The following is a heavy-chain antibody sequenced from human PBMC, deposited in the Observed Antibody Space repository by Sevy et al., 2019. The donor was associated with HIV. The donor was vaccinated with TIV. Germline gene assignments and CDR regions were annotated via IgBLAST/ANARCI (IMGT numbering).Heavy chain of an antibody. D-gene: IGHD5-12*01. V-gene: IGHV3-49*03. J-gene: IGHJ4*02. CDR1: GFTFDDYA. CDR2: ITRNSYEAYDGTT. Sequence: GGSLRLSCTTSGFTFDDYAMSWFRQAPGKGLEWVAFITRNSYEAYDGTTDYGASVKGRFIISRDDSKSIAYLQMSSLKTEDTAVYYCTRGLATADTPEYYFDYWGQGTLVTVSS. CDR3: TRGLATADTPEYYFDY.